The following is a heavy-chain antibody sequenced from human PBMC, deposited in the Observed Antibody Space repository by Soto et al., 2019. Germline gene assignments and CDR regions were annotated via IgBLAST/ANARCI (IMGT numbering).Heavy chain of an antibody. CDR2: ISADTGDT. CDR3: ARSKYTTTWSGGLDY. CDR1: GYTFTNYD. J-gene: IGHJ4*02. Sequence: VKVSCKASGYTFTNYDINWVRQAPGQGLEWMGWISADTGDTNYAQKLQGRVTMATDTSTSTAYMQLRTLRSDDTAVYYCARSKYTTTWSGGLDYWGQGTLVTVSS. D-gene: IGHD6-13*01. V-gene: IGHV1-18*01.